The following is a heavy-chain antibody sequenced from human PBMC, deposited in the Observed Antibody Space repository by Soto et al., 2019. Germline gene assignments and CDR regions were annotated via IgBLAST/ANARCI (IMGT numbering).Heavy chain of an antibody. CDR3: ARDGLGYCSSTSCYGWYFDL. V-gene: IGHV3-21*01. CDR1: GFTFSSYS. D-gene: IGHD2-2*01. J-gene: IGHJ2*01. Sequence: EVQLVESGGGLVKPGGSLRLSCAASGFTFSSYSMNWVRQAPGKGLEWVSSISSSSSYIYYADSVKGRFTISRDNAKNSXYXXMNSLRAEDTAVYYCARDGLGYCSSTSCYGWYFDLWGRGTLVTVSS. CDR2: ISSSSSYI.